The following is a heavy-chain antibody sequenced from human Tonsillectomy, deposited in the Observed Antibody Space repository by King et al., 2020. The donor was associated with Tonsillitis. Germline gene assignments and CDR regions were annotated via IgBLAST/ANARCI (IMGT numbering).Heavy chain of an antibody. J-gene: IGHJ5*02. CDR2: IYSGGTT. D-gene: IGHD1-7*01. CDR1: GFTVTTTY. CDR3: ARTTYNWNYEEDWFDP. V-gene: IGHV3-53*01. Sequence: EVQLVESGGGLIQPGGSLRLSCAASGFTVTTTYMHWVRQAPGKGLEWVSVIYSGGTTYYADSVKGRFTISRDNSKNTLYLQMNSLRVEDTAIYYCARTTYNWNYEEDWFDPWGQGALVTVSS.